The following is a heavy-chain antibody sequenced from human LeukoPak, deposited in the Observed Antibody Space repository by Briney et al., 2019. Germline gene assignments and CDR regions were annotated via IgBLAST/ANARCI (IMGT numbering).Heavy chain of an antibody. CDR1: GFTFSSYA. J-gene: IGHJ4*02. CDR3: AKSFGYSRSWFDY. V-gene: IGHV3-23*01. D-gene: IGHD6-13*01. Sequence: GGSLRLSCAASGFTFSSYAMSWARQAPGKGLMWVSGISGNGGGTYYADSVKGRFTISRDNSKNTLYLQMNSLRAEDTAVYYCAKSFGYSRSWFDYWGQGTPVTVSS. CDR2: ISGNGGGT.